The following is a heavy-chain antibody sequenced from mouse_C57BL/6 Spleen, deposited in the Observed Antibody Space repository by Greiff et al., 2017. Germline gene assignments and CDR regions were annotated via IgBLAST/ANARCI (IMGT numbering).Heavy chain of an antibody. CDR1: GFNIKNTY. Sequence: VQLLQSVAEFVRPGASVKLSCTASGFNIKNTYMYWVKQRPEQGLEWIGRIDPANGNTKYAPKFQGRATITADTSSNTAYLQLSSLTSEDTAIYYCARADYYGSSDYWGQGTTLTVSS. CDR3: ARADYYGSSDY. J-gene: IGHJ2*01. V-gene: IGHV14-3*01. CDR2: IDPANGNT. D-gene: IGHD1-1*01.